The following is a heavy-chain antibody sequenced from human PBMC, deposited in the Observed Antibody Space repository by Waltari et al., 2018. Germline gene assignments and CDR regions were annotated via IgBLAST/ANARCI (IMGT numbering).Heavy chain of an antibody. Sequence: QVQLQESGPGLVKPSETLSLTCTVSGGSISSYYWSWIRQPPGKGLEWIGYIYYGGRTNYNPSRKSRGTISVDTSKNQFSLKLSAVTAADTAVYYCARHIEGGAAPPYYYYYMDVWGKGTTVTISS. V-gene: IGHV4-59*08. CDR3: ARHIEGGAAPPYYYYYMDV. D-gene: IGHD3-16*01. CDR1: GGSISSYY. J-gene: IGHJ6*03. CDR2: IYYGGRT.